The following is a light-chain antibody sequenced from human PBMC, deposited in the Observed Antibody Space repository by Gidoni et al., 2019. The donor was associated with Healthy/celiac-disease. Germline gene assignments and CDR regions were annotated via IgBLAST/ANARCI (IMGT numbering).Light chain of an antibody. CDR3: QVWDSSTVV. J-gene: IGLJ2*01. Sequence: SYELTQPLSVSVALGQTARITCGGNNIGSKNVPWYQQKPGQAPVLVIYRDNNRPSGIPERFSGSNSGNTATLTISRAQAGDEADYYCQVWDSSTVVFGGGTKLSVL. V-gene: IGLV3-9*01. CDR1: NIGSKN. CDR2: RDN.